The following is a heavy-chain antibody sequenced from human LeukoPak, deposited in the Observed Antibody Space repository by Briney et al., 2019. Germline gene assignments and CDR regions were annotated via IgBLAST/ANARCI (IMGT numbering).Heavy chain of an antibody. V-gene: IGHV3-66*02. Sequence: PGGSLRLSCAASVFTVSSNYMSWVRQAPGKGLEWVSVIYSGGSTYYADSVKGRFTISRDNSKNTLYLQMNSLRAEDTAVYYCARNYGDDEGWFDPWGQGTLVTVSS. D-gene: IGHD4-17*01. CDR2: IYSGGST. CDR3: ARNYGDDEGWFDP. J-gene: IGHJ5*02. CDR1: VFTVSSNY.